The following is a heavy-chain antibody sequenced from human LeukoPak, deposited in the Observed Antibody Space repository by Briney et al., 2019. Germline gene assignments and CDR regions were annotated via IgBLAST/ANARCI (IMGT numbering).Heavy chain of an antibody. D-gene: IGHD3-22*01. CDR3: ARGLPTYYYDSSGYADY. V-gene: IGHV1-24*01. J-gene: IGHJ4*02. CDR1: GYTLTELS. Sequence: VASVKVSCKVSGYTLTELSMHWVRQAPGKGLEWMGGFDPEDGETIYAQKFQGRVTMTEDTSTDTAYMELSSLRSEDTAVYYCARGLPTYYYDSSGYADYWGQGTLVTVSS. CDR2: FDPEDGET.